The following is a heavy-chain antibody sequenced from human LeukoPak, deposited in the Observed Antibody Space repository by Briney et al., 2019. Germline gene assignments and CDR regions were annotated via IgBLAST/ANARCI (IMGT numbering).Heavy chain of an antibody. Sequence: GGSLRLSCAASGFTVSSNYMSWVRQAPGKGLEWVSVIYSGGSTYYADSVKGRFTISRDNSKNTLYLQMNSLRAEDTAVYYCARSSGWYSLDYWGQGTLVTVSS. CDR2: IYSGGST. CDR1: GFTVSSNY. J-gene: IGHJ4*02. CDR3: ARSSGWYSLDY. D-gene: IGHD6-19*01. V-gene: IGHV3-66*01.